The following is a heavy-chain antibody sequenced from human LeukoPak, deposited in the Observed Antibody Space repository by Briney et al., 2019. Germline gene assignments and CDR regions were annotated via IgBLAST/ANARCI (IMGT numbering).Heavy chain of an antibody. V-gene: IGHV5-51*01. D-gene: IGHD3-22*01. CDR1: GYSFTSYW. CDR3: ARQAGYYDSSAFDP. J-gene: IGHJ5*02. Sequence: GESLKISCKGSGYSFTSYWIGWVRQMLGKGLECMGIIYPGDSDTRYSPSFQGQVTISADKSISTAYLQWSSLKASDTAIYYCARQAGYYDSSAFDPWGQGTLVTVSS. CDR2: IYPGDSDT.